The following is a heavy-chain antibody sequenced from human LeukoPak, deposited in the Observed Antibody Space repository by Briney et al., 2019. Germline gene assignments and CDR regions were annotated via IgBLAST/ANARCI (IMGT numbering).Heavy chain of an antibody. V-gene: IGHV4-39*01. J-gene: IGHJ4*02. Sequence: SETLSLTCTVSGGSISTNNYYWGWVRQPPGKGLEWIATIYYSGSSYYNPSLKSRVTISVDTSKNQFSLKLSSVTAADTAVYYCARGANWGSPDYWGQGTLVTVSS. D-gene: IGHD7-27*01. CDR1: GGSISTNNYY. CDR2: IYYSGSS. CDR3: ARGANWGSPDY.